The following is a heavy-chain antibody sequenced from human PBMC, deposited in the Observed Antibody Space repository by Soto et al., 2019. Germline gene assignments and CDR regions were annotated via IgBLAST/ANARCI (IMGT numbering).Heavy chain of an antibody. Sequence: GGSLRLSCEASGFTFSSAWVRWVRQAPGKGPEWVGRIKSKTDGGTIDYAAPVKGRFTISRDDIKNRLYLQMDSLKTEDTAVYYCTRARAPYCSGGSCYSHDAFDIWGQGTMVTVAS. CDR2: IKSKTDGGTI. V-gene: IGHV3-15*01. CDR1: GFTFSSAW. J-gene: IGHJ3*02. D-gene: IGHD2-15*01. CDR3: TRARAPYCSGGSCYSHDAFDI.